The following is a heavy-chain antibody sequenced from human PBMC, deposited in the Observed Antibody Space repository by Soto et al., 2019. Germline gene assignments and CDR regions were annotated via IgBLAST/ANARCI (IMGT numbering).Heavy chain of an antibody. CDR1: GYTFTSYA. CDR2: INAGNGNT. V-gene: IGHV1-3*01. J-gene: IGHJ4*02. CDR3: ARSIVVVTAADY. D-gene: IGHD2-21*02. Sequence: ASVKVSCKASGYTFTSYAMHWVRQAPGQRLEWMGWINAGNGNTKYSQKFQGRVTITRDTSASTAYMGLSSLRSDDTAVYYFARSIVVVTAADYWGKGTLFPVAS.